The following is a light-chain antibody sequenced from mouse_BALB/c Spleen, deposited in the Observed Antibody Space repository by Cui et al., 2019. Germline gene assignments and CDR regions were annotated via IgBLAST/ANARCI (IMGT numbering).Light chain of an antibody. V-gene: IGKV4-61*01. J-gene: IGKJ4*01. Sequence: QIVLTQSPAIMSASPGEKVTISCSASSSVSYMYWYQQKPGSSPKPWIYRTSNLASGVPTRFSASGSGTSYSLTISSMEAEDAATYYCQQYHSYPFTFGSGTKLEIK. CDR2: RTS. CDR3: QQYHSYPFT. CDR1: SSVSY.